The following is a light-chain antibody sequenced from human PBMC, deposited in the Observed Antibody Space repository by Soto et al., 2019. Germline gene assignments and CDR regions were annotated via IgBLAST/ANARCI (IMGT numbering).Light chain of an antibody. V-gene: IGKV3-20*01. CDR1: QTVTSTF. CDR2: GAF. Sequence: EIVLTQSPGTLSLSPGERATLSCRASQTVTSTFLSWYQQKPGQAPRLLIYGAFNRATGIPDRFIGGGSETYFTLTSSRLEPEDFAVYYCQQFGDSRLTFGGGTKVEI. CDR3: QQFGDSRLT. J-gene: IGKJ4*01.